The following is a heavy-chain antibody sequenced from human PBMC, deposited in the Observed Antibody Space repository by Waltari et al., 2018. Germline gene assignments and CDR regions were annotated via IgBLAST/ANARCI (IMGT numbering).Heavy chain of an antibody. D-gene: IGHD2-15*01. CDR2: IYSGGST. Sequence: EALLAESGGGSVQPGGSLRLSCAVSEFNVRDNYVSWVRQPPGQGLEWVSIIYSGGSTSYADSVRARVTNTRDISKNTVFLKRNSLRAEETAVYYCASDYCSRGTCHFDSWGQGTLVKVSS. V-gene: IGHV3-66*01. J-gene: IGHJ4*02. CDR1: EFNVRDNY. CDR3: ASDYCSRGTCHFDS.